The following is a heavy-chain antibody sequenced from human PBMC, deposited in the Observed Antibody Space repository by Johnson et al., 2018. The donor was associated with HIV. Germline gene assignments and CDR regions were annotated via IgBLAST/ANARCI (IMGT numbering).Heavy chain of an antibody. V-gene: IGHV3-30-3*01. Sequence: QVQLVESGGGLVQPGRSLRLSCAASGFTFSSYAMYWVRQAPGKGLQWVAVISYDENTKFYTDSVKGRFTISRDNSKHTLYLQINSLRAEDTAVYYCARSYSSSWYGAFDIWGQGTMVTVSS. CDR3: ARSYSSSWYGAFDI. J-gene: IGHJ3*02. CDR2: ISYDENTK. CDR1: GFTFSSYA. D-gene: IGHD6-13*01.